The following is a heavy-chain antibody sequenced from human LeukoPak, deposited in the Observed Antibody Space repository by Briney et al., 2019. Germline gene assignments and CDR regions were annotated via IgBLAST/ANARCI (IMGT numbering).Heavy chain of an antibody. CDR1: GGSISSSY. CDR2: IYYSGST. V-gene: IGHV4-59*01. D-gene: IGHD5-24*01. Sequence: SETLSLTCTVSGGSISSSYWSWILQPPGKGLDWIGYIYYSGSTSYNPSLQGGVTISVDTSKNQFSLKLSSVTAADTAVYYCARGVEMATIVFDYWGQGTLVTVSS. CDR3: ARGVEMATIVFDY. J-gene: IGHJ4*02.